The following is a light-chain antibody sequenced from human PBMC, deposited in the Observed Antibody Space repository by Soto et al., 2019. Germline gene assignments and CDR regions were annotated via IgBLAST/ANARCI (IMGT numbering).Light chain of an antibody. J-gene: IGKJ1*01. CDR2: DVS. Sequence: DIQMTQSPSTLSASVGDRVTITCRASQSIGTYLAWYQQKPGKAPKLLIYDVSNLKSGVPSRFSGSGSWTEFTLTISNLQPDDFATYYCQQYESYSWTFGQGTKVDIK. V-gene: IGKV1-5*01. CDR3: QQYESYSWT. CDR1: QSIGTY.